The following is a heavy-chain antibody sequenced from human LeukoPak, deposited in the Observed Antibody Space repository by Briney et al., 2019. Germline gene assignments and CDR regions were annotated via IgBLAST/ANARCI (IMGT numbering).Heavy chain of an antibody. J-gene: IGHJ4*02. D-gene: IGHD3-10*01. Sequence: SSETLSLTCIVSGGSISRGSYYWNWIRQPAGKGLEWMGRSHNSGSTNYNPSLKSRVTISVDTSKNQFSLNLSSVTAADTAVYYCARQTFGVLYFDSWGPGTLVIASS. V-gene: IGHV4-61*02. CDR3: ARQTFGVLYFDS. CDR1: GGSISRGSYY. CDR2: SHNSGST.